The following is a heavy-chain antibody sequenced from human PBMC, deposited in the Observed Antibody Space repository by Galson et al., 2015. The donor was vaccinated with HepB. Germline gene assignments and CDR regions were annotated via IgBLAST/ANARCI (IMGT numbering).Heavy chain of an antibody. CDR1: GGSFSGYY. CDR2: INHSGST. V-gene: IGHV4-34*01. CDR3: ARGMGCSGGSCYPRLSQNYFQH. Sequence: SETLSLTCAVYGGSFSGYYWSWIRQPPGKGLEWIGEINHSGSTNYNPSLKSRVTISVDTSKNQFSLKLGSVTAADTAVYYCARGMGCSGGSCYPRLSQNYFQHWGQGTLVTVSS. D-gene: IGHD2-15*01. J-gene: IGHJ1*01.